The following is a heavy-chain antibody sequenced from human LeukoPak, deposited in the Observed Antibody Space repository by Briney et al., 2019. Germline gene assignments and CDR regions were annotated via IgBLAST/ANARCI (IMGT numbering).Heavy chain of an antibody. Sequence: SETLSLTCTVSGYSISSGYYWGWIRQPPGKGLEWIGSIYHSGSTYYNPSLKSRVTISVDTSKNQISLKLSSVTAADTAVYYCARDGGSYSSSRWFDPWGQGTLVTVSS. D-gene: IGHD6-13*01. CDR1: GYSISSGYY. CDR2: IYHSGST. V-gene: IGHV4-38-2*02. J-gene: IGHJ5*02. CDR3: ARDGGSYSSSRWFDP.